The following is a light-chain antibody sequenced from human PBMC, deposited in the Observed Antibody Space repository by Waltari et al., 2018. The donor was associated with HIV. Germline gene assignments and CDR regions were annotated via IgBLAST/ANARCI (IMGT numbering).Light chain of an antibody. V-gene: IGLV1-40*01. CDR2: SNN. CDR1: SSNLGAGFE. J-gene: IGLJ1*01. Sequence: QSVLTQPPSVSGAPGQRVTISCTGSSSNLGAGFEVHWYQQLPGTAPKLLIYSNNNRPSGVPDRFSGSKSGTSASLAITGLQAEDEADYYCQSYDSSLRGYAFGTGTKVSVL. CDR3: QSYDSSLRGYA.